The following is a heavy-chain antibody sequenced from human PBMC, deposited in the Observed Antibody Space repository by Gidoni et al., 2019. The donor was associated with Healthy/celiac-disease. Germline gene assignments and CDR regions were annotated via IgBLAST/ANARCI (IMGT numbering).Heavy chain of an antibody. V-gene: IGHV4-34*01. Sequence: QVQLQQWGAGLLKPSETLSLTCAVYGGSFSGYYWSWIRQPPGTGLEWIGEINHSGSTSYNPSLKSRVTISVDTSKNQFSLKLSSVTVADTAVYYCGRAASPGGRIPKYYYDSSGYQKLGKSYFDYWGQGTLVTVSS. D-gene: IGHD3-22*01. CDR2: INHSGST. J-gene: IGHJ4*02. CDR1: GGSFSGYY. CDR3: GRAASPGGRIPKYYYDSSGYQKLGKSYFDY.